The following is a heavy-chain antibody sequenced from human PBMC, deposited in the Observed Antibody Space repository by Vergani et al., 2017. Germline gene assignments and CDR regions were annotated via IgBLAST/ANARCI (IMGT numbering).Heavy chain of an antibody. J-gene: IGHJ4*02. V-gene: IGHV4-34*01. CDR1: GGSFSGYY. CDR3: ARGLRPRRSGWTSAHFDY. Sequence: QVQLQQWGAELLKTSETLSLTCAVYGGSFSGYYWSWIRQSPGKGLEWIGEVNHSGRTNYNPSLKSRVTISGDTSKNQFSLRLTSVTAADTAVYYCARGLRPRRSGWTSAHFDYWAQGTLVTVSS. D-gene: IGHD6-19*01. CDR2: VNHSGRT.